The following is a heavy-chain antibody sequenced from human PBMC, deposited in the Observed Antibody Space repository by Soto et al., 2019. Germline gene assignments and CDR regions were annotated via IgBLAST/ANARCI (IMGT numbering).Heavy chain of an antibody. Sequence: QVLLVQSGPEVRKPGASVKVSCKASGYTFTSHGVSWLRQAPGQGLGRLGWISTYSGIRNYARKFQDRVTMGSDTSTSTVYMELRSLTSNDTAMYYCARDPSTSRFDYWGQGTLVTISS. CDR1: GYTFTSHG. J-gene: IGHJ4*02. V-gene: IGHV1-18*01. CDR3: ARDPSTSRFDY. CDR2: ISTYSGIR. D-gene: IGHD2-2*01.